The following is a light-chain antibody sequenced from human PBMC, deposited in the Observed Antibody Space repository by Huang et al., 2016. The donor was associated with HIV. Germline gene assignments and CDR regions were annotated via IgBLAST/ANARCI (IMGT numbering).Light chain of an antibody. CDR2: GAS. V-gene: IGKV3-15*01. CDR3: PQYDNWPYT. Sequence: EIVMTQSPVTLSVSPGERTTLSCRASQSVSTNLAWFQQKPGQAPRLLIYGASTRTIGIPARFSGSGSGTDFTLTISSLQSEDFAVFYCPQYDNWPYTFGQGTKLEIK. CDR1: QSVSTN. J-gene: IGKJ2*01.